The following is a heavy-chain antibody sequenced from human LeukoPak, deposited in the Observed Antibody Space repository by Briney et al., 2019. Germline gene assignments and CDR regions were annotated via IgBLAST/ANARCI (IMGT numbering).Heavy chain of an antibody. D-gene: IGHD3-10*01. V-gene: IGHV3-64*05. CDR3: VKGRALHFYGSGGGLFDY. J-gene: IGHJ4*02. CDR1: GFTFSTYA. CDR2: ISSNGRST. Sequence: GGSLRLSCSASGFTFSTYAMHWVRRAPGKGREYVSAISSNGRSTYYADSVKGRFTISRDNSKNTLYFQMSSLRPEDTPVYFCVKGRALHFYGSGGGLFDYWGQGTLVTVSS.